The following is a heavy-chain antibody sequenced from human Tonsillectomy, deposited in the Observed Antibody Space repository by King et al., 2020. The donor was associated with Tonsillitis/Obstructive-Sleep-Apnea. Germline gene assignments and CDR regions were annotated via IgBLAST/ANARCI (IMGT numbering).Heavy chain of an antibody. V-gene: IGHV4-59*01. D-gene: IGHD2-15*01. J-gene: IGHJ5*02. CDR2: IYYSGST. Sequence: QLQESGPGLVKPSETLSLTCTVSGGSISSYYWSWIRQPPGKGLEWIGYIYYSGSTNYNPSLKIRVTISVDTSKNQFSLKLSSVTAADTAVYYCARGVVVVAATPRWFDPWGQGTLVTVSS. CDR1: GGSISSYY. CDR3: ARGVVVVAATPRWFDP.